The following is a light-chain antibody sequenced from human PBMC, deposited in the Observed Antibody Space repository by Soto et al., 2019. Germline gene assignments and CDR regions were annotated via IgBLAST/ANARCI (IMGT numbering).Light chain of an antibody. V-gene: IGKV3-15*01. J-gene: IGKJ4*01. CDR3: QQDSSWPLT. Sequence: EVVMTQSPATLSVSPGERATLSCRASESVIRNLAWFQQKPGQAPRLLIYGASTRAPGVPATFSGSGSGTEFTLSISSLQSEHLGVYYCQQDSSWPLTFGGGTKVDI. CDR2: GAS. CDR1: ESVIRN.